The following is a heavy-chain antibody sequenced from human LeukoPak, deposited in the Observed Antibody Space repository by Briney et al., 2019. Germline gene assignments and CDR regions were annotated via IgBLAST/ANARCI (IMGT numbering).Heavy chain of an antibody. CDR2: IIDSGIST. J-gene: IGHJ4*02. D-gene: IGHD1-26*01. CDR1: GFIFNSYA. Sequence: GGSLRLSCAASGFIFNSYAMAWVRRAPEKGLEWVSSIIDSGISTYYADSVKGRFTISRDNSKNTLYLQMNSLRAEDTAVYYCAKGSRGNYDYWGQGTLVTVSS. CDR3: AKGSRGNYDY. V-gene: IGHV3-23*01.